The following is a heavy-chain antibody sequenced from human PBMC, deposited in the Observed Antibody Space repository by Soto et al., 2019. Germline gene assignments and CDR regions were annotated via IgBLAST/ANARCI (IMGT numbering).Heavy chain of an antibody. CDR2: IYYSGST. J-gene: IGHJ4*02. Sequence: SETLSLTCTVSGGSISSYYWSWIRQPPGKGLEWIGYIYYSGSTNYNPSLKSRVTISVDTSKNQFSLKLSSVTAADTAVYYCATSPGYSSSWYYFDYWGQGTLVTVS. CDR3: ATSPGYSSSWYYFDY. V-gene: IGHV4-59*01. D-gene: IGHD6-13*01. CDR1: GGSISSYY.